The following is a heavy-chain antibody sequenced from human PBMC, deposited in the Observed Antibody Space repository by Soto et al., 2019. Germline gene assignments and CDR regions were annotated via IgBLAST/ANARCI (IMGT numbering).Heavy chain of an antibody. Sequence: QVQLQESGPGLVKPSETLSLTCTVSGGPISSYYWSWIRQPPGKGLEWIGNIYYSGRTNYNPSPKGRVNISVDPYKNQFTVKVSAVTAADTAVYYCARRYGSRVDYWGQGTLVTVSS. D-gene: IGHD3-10*01. J-gene: IGHJ4*02. V-gene: IGHV4-59*08. CDR3: ARRYGSRVDY. CDR2: IYYSGRT. CDR1: GGPISSYY.